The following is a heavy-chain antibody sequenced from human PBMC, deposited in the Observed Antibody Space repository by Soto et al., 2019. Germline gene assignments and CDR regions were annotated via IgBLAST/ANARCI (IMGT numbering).Heavy chain of an antibody. CDR3: ARGGYYYDSSGPPRPLGY. J-gene: IGHJ4*02. CDR1: GYTFTSYG. CDR2: ISAYNGNT. Sequence: ASVKVSCKASGYTFTSYGISWVRQAPGQGLEWMGWISAYNGNTNYAQKLQGRVTMTTDTSTSTAYMELRSLRSDDTAVYYCARGGYYYDSSGPPRPLGYWGQGTLVTVSS. D-gene: IGHD3-22*01. V-gene: IGHV1-18*01.